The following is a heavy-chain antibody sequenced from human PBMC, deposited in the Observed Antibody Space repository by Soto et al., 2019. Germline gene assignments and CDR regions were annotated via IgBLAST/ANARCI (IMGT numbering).Heavy chain of an antibody. V-gene: IGHV3-74*03. CDR3: ATAGTGTFTY. J-gene: IGHJ4*02. Sequence: EVQLVESGGGLVQPGGSLRLSCAASGFTFSGSWMHWVRQAPGKGLVWVSRISSDGSSTTYADSVKGRFTISRDNPKNMLYLQMNSLRAEDTAVYYCATAGTGTFTYWGQGTLATVSS. D-gene: IGHD1-1*01. CDR1: GFTFSGSW. CDR2: ISSDGSST.